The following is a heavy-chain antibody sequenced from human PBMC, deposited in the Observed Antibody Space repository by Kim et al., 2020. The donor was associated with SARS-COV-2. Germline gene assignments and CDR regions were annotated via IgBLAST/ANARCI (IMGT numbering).Heavy chain of an antibody. D-gene: IGHD6-13*01. J-gene: IGHJ4*02. CDR1: GGSISSSNW. CDR2: IYHSGST. V-gene: IGHV4-4*02. Sequence: SETLSLTCAVSGGSISSSNWWSWVRQPPGKGLEWIGEIYHSGSTNYNPSLKSRVTISVDKSKNQFSLKLSSVTAADTAVYYCASLAVSSSWYRDDYWGQGTLVTVSS. CDR3: ASLAVSSSWYRDDY.